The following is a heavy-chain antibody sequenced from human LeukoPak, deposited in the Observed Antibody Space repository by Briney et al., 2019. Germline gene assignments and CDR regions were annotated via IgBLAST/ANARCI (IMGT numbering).Heavy chain of an antibody. D-gene: IGHD6-19*01. CDR3: ASFKQWRTYYFDY. CDR1: GGSFSGYY. Sequence: PSETLSLTCAVYGGSFSGYYWSWIRQPPGKGLEWIGEINHSGSTNYNPSLKSRVTISVDMSKNQFSLKLSSVTAADTAVYYCASFKQWRTYYFDYWGQGTLVTVSS. V-gene: IGHV4-34*01. J-gene: IGHJ4*02. CDR2: INHSGST.